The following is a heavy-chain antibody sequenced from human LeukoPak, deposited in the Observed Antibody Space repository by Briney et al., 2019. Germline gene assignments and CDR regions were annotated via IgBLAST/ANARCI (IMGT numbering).Heavy chain of an antibody. CDR1: GFTFSSYE. D-gene: IGHD3-10*01. Sequence: PGGSLRLSCAASGFTFSSYEMNWVRQAPGKGLEWVAVIWYDGSDKYYADSVKGRFTISRDNSKNTLSLQMNSLRAEDTAVYYCARVPIWFGELSFDYWGQGTLVTVSS. CDR2: IWYDGSDK. J-gene: IGHJ4*02. V-gene: IGHV3-33*08. CDR3: ARVPIWFGELSFDY.